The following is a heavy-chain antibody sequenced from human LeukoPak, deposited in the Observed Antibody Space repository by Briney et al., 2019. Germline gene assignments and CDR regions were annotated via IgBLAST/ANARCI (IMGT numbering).Heavy chain of an antibody. CDR1: GVTFSSYE. D-gene: IGHD5-18*01. V-gene: IGHV3-48*03. J-gene: IGHJ4*02. Sequence: GGSLRLSCAASGVTFSSYEMNWVRQAPGKGLEWVSYISSSGSTIYYADSVKGRFTISRDNAKNSLYLQMNSLRAEDTAVYYCASHTDTAIMRFDYWGQGTLVTVSS. CDR3: ASHTDTAIMRFDY. CDR2: ISSSGSTI.